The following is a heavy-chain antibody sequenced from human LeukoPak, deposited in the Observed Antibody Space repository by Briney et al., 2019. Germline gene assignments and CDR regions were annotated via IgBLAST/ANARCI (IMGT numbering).Heavy chain of an antibody. CDR1: GFTFSSYA. V-gene: IGHV3-23*01. Sequence: GGSLRLSCAASGFTFSSYAMSWVRQAPGKGLEWVSAISGSGGSTYYADSVKGRFTISRDNSKNTLYLQMNSLRAEDTAVYYCAKDGTTGYYYDSSGYYNPRRAYYMDVWGKGTTVTVSS. J-gene: IGHJ6*03. CDR3: AKDGTTGYYYDSSGYYNPRRAYYMDV. CDR2: ISGSGGST. D-gene: IGHD3-22*01.